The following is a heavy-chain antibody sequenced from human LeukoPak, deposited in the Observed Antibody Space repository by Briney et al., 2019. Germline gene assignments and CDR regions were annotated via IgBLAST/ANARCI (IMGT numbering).Heavy chain of an antibody. V-gene: IGHV3-7*01. CDR1: GFTAGFTFSTSY. J-gene: IGHJ4*02. Sequence: GGSLRLTCETSGFTAGFTFSTSYMTWVRQAPGMGLEWVAEIGPDGSGPVYVDSVKGRFTISRDNAKNSLYLQMNSLRVEETAVYYCARDFSWRQFDYWGLGTLVTVSS. CDR2: IGPDGSGP. CDR3: ARDFSWRQFDY.